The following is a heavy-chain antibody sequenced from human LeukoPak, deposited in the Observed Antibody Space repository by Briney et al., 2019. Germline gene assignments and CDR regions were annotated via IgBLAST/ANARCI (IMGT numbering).Heavy chain of an antibody. D-gene: IGHD1-14*01. Sequence: PGRSLRLSCAASGFTFSSYSMHWVRQAPGKGLEWVAVIWYDGSNKFYADSVKGRFTISRDNSKNTLYLQMNSLRAEDTAVYYCARNQRYFDYWGQGTLDTVSS. CDR1: GFTFSSYS. V-gene: IGHV3-33*01. CDR3: ARNQRYFDY. CDR2: IWYDGSNK. J-gene: IGHJ4*02.